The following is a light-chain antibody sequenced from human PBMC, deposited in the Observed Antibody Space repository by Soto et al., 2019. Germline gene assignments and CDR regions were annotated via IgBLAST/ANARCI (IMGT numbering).Light chain of an antibody. CDR2: NNN. CDR3: GSWDSSLSAYV. J-gene: IGLJ1*01. Sequence: QSVLTQPPSASGTPGQRVTISCSGSSSNIGSNIVSWYQQLPGTAPKLLIYNNNQWPSGVPDRFSGSKSGTSASLAISGLQSEDEADYYCGSWDSSLSAYVFGTGTKVTVL. V-gene: IGLV1-44*01. CDR1: SSNIGSNI.